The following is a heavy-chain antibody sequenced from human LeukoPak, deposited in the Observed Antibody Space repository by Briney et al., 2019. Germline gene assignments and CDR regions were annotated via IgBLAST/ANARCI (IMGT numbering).Heavy chain of an antibody. CDR2: INSDGSST. Sequence: GGSLILSCAASGFSFTSYEMNWVRQAPGKGLVWVSRINSDGSSTTYADSVKGRFTISRDNDKNTLYLQMNSLRADDTVVYYCASKNGSYWGQGTLVTVSS. V-gene: IGHV3-74*01. J-gene: IGHJ4*02. D-gene: IGHD1-26*01. CDR1: GFSFTSYE. CDR3: ASKNGSY.